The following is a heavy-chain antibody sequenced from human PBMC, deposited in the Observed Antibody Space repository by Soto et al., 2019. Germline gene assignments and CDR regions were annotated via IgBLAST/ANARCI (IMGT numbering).Heavy chain of an antibody. CDR1: GFTFSDYY. J-gene: IGHJ6*03. CDR3: ARVRSYDFWSGPTGNYMDV. Sequence: GGSLRLSCAASGFTFSDYYMSWIRQAPGKGLEWVSYISSSGSTIYYADSVKGRFTISRDNAKNSLYLQMNSLRAEDTAVYYCARVRSYDFWSGPTGNYMDVWGKGTTVTVSS. V-gene: IGHV3-11*01. D-gene: IGHD3-3*01. CDR2: ISSSGSTI.